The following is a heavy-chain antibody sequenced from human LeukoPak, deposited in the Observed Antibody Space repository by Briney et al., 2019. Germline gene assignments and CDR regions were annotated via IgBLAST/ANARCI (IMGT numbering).Heavy chain of an antibody. D-gene: IGHD2-21*01. V-gene: IGHV2-5*02. J-gene: IGHJ4*02. Sequence: SGPTLVKPTQTLTLTCTFSGFSHNSDRVGVAWIRQPPGKALEWVALINGDGGERYSPSLQGRLTVSADTSKNQVVLRMTNMDPDDTGTYFCALSRGLGLFDDWGLGTLVIVSS. CDR1: GFSHNSDRVG. CDR2: INGDGGE. CDR3: ALSRGLGLFDD.